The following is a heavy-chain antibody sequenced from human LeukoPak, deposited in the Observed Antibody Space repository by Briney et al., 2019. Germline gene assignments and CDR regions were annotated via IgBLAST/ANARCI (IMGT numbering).Heavy chain of an antibody. Sequence: GGSLRLSCAASGFTFSSYAMHWVRQAPGKGLEWVAVISYDGSNKYYADSVKGRFTISRDNSKNTLYLQMNSLRAEDTAVYYCARPSKVAVAGQYDAFDIWGQGTMVTVSS. V-gene: IGHV3-30-3*01. J-gene: IGHJ3*02. CDR2: ISYDGSNK. D-gene: IGHD6-19*01. CDR1: GFTFSSYA. CDR3: ARPSKVAVAGQYDAFDI.